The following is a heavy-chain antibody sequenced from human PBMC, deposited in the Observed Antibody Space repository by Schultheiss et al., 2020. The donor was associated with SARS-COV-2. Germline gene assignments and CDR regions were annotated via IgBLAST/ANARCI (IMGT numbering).Heavy chain of an antibody. Sequence: GGSLRLSCAASGFTFSSYAMSWVRQAPGKGLEWVGRIRSKANSYATAYAASVKGRFTISRDDSKNTAYLQMNSLKTEDTAVYYCTRHGAGDCSSTSCYVDYWGQGTLVTVSS. D-gene: IGHD2-2*01. V-gene: IGHV3-73*01. CDR2: IRSKANSYAT. CDR1: GFTFSSYA. CDR3: TRHGAGDCSSTSCYVDY. J-gene: IGHJ4*02.